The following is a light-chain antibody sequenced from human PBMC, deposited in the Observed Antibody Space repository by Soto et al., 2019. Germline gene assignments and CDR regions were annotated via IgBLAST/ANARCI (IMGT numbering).Light chain of an antibody. J-gene: IGLJ2*01. CDR1: SSDVGSYTL. CDR3: CSYAGSYTYVV. Sequence: QSALTQPASVSGSPGQSITISCTGTSSDVGSYTLVSWYQQHPGKAPKLIIYEGNKRPSGVPDRFSGSKSGNTASLTISGLQAEDEADYYCCSYAGSYTYVVFGGGTKLTVL. CDR2: EGN. V-gene: IGLV2-14*02.